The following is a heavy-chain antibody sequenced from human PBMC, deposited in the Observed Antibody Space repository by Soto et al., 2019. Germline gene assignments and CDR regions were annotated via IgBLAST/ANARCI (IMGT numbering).Heavy chain of an antibody. CDR3: VRQHPLDSGDYYN. Sequence: GESLKISCKVSGDSFTSFWIGWVRQMPGKGLEWLGVIYPRDSETRCNPSFQGQLTISADKSINTAYLQWSSLRASDTAIYYWVRQHPLDSGDYYNWGQGTLVT. CDR1: GDSFTSFW. D-gene: IGHD4-17*01. CDR2: IYPRDSET. J-gene: IGHJ4*02. V-gene: IGHV5-51*01.